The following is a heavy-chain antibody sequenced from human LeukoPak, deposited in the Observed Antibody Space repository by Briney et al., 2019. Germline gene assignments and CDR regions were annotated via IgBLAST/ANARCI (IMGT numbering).Heavy chain of an antibody. D-gene: IGHD3-22*01. CDR2: INPNSGGT. Sequence: GASVTVSYKASGYTFTDYYMHWVRQAPGQGLEGMGWINPNSGGTNYVQRFQGRVTMTRDTSISTAYMELSRLRSDDTAVYYCARGEYYDRSAYCFDWGQGTLVTVSS. V-gene: IGHV1-2*02. CDR3: ARGEYYDRSAYCFD. CDR1: GYTFTDYY. J-gene: IGHJ4*02.